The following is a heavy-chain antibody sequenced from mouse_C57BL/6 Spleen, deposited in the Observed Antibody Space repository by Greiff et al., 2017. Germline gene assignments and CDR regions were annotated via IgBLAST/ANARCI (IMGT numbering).Heavy chain of an antibody. CDR1: GYTFTSYW. V-gene: IGHV1-72*01. D-gene: IGHD1-1*01. CDR2: IDPNSGGT. J-gene: IGHJ1*03. CDR3: ARRYGSSYSYWYFDV. Sequence: VQLQQPGAELVKPGASVKLSCKASGYTFTSYWMHWVKQRPGRGLEWIGRIDPNSGGTKYNEKFKSKATLTVDKPSSTAYMRRSSLTSEDSAVYYWARRYGSSYSYWYFDVWGTGTTVTVSS.